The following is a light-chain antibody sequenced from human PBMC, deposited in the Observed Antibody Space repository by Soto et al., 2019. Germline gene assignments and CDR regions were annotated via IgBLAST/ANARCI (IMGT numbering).Light chain of an antibody. V-gene: IGLV2-14*01. CDR3: SSYTNINTRACV. CDR1: SGDIGSYNR. J-gene: IGLJ1*01. CDR2: EVT. Sequence: SALTQPASVSGSPGQSITISCTGTSGDIGSYNRVSWYQQHPGKAPKLIIYEVTDRPSGVSNRFSGSKSGNTASLTISGLQAEDEAEYYCSSYTNINTRACVFGTGTKGTVL.